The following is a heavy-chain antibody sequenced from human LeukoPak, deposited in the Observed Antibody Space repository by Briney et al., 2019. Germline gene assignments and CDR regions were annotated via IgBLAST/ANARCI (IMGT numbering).Heavy chain of an antibody. CDR2: IIPILGIA. CDR1: GGTFSSYT. J-gene: IGHJ4*02. Sequence: ASVKVSCKASGGTFSSYTISWVRQAPGQGLEWMGRIIPILGIANYAQKFQGRVTITADKSTSTAYMELSSLRSEDTAVYYCARDPHSYGYYYFDYWGQGTLVTVSS. CDR3: ARDPHSYGYYYFDY. D-gene: IGHD5-18*01. V-gene: IGHV1-69*04.